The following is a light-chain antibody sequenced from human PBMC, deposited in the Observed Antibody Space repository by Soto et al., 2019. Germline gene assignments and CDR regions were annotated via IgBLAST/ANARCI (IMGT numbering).Light chain of an antibody. V-gene: IGKV4-1*01. CDR2: GAS. CDR1: QSVFWNSNNQNY. J-gene: IGKJ1*01. CDR3: QQYYSTLWT. Sequence: DIVMTQSPDSLPASLGERATINCKSSQSVFWNSNNQNYLAWYQQRPGQPPKVLIYGASTRESGVPDRLSGSGSGTDFTLTISSLQAEDVAVYYCQQYYSTLWTFGQGTKVDIK.